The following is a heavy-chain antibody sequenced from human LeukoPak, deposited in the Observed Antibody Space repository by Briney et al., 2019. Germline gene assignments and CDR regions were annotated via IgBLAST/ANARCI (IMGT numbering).Heavy chain of an antibody. CDR1: GYSFTSCW. J-gene: IGHJ4*02. V-gene: IGHV5-51*01. CDR3: ARLDYGAKHFDY. Sequence: GESLKISCKGSGYSFTSCWIGWVRRMPGKGLGCMGIIFPADSDTRYSPSFQGQVTISADKSISTAYLQWSSLKASDTAMYYCARLDYGAKHFDYWGQGTLVTVSS. CDR2: IFPADSDT. D-gene: IGHD4-23*01.